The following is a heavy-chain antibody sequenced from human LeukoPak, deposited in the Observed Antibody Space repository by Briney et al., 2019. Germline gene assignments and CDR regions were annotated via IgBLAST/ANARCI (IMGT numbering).Heavy chain of an antibody. CDR2: INPSGGST. CDR3: AREAVAGQIDY. CDR1: GYTFTSYY. J-gene: IGHJ4*02. Sequence: GASVKVSCKASGYTFTSYYMHWVRQAPGRGLEWMGIINPSGGSTSYAQKFQGRVTMTRDTSTSTVYMELSSLRSEDTAVYYCAREAVAGQIDYWGQGTLVTVSS. D-gene: IGHD6-19*01. V-gene: IGHV1-46*01.